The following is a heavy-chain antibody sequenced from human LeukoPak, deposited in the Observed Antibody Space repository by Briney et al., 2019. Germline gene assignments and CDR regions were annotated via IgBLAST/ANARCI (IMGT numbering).Heavy chain of an antibody. Sequence: PGGPLRLSCAASGFTFSNAWMSWVRQAPGKGLEWVGRIKSKTDGGTTDYAAPVKGRFTISRDDSKNTLYLQMNSLKTEDTAVYYCTTASWQAYYYYYYYMDVWGKGTTVTVSS. D-gene: IGHD6-13*01. V-gene: IGHV3-15*01. CDR2: IKSKTDGGTT. J-gene: IGHJ6*03. CDR3: TTASWQAYYYYYYYMDV. CDR1: GFTFSNAW.